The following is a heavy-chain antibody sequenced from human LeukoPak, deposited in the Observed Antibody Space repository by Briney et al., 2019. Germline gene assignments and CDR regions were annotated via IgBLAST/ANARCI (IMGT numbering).Heavy chain of an antibody. D-gene: IGHD3-10*01. CDR1: GFTFSDYA. CDR3: ARGVGYGSGSY. J-gene: IGHJ4*02. V-gene: IGHV3-30-3*01. Sequence: GGSLRLSCAASGFTFSDYAIHWVRQAPGKGLEWVAVISYDGNNKEYGDSVKGRFTISRDNAKNSLYLQMSSLRGEDTAVYYCARGVGYGSGSYWGQGTLVTVSS. CDR2: ISYDGNNK.